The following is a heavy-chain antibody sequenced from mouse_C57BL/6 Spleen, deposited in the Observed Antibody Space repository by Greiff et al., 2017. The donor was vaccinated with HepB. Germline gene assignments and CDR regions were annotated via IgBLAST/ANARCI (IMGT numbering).Heavy chain of an antibody. CDR3: ARGGALGYYGYDAYYFDY. V-gene: IGHV14-2*01. Sequence: EVQLQQSGAELVKPGASVKLSCTASGFNIKDYYMHWVKQRTEQGLEWIGRIDPEDGETKYAPKFQGKATITADTSSNTAYLQLSSLTSEDTAVYYLARGGALGYYGYDAYYFDYWGQGTTLTVSS. J-gene: IGHJ2*01. CDR1: GFNIKDYY. CDR2: IDPEDGET. D-gene: IGHD2-2*01.